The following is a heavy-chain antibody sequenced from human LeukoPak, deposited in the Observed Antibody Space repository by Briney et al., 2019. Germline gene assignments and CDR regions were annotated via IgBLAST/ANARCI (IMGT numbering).Heavy chain of an antibody. D-gene: IGHD3-22*01. CDR2: MYLSGTT. CDR1: GDSINSLDL. Sequence: SGTLSLTCTVSGDSINSLDLWSWVRQPPGKGLEWIGEMYLSGTTHSNPSVKSRVTISIDKSKNQFFLNLSSVTAADTAVYYCAGLVGRYSSGLYYYYFDYWGQGTLVTVSP. V-gene: IGHV4-4*02. J-gene: IGHJ4*02. CDR3: AGLVGRYSSGLYYYYFDY.